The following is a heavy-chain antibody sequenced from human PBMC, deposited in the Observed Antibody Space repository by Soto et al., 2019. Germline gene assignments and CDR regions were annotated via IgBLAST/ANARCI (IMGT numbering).Heavy chain of an antibody. CDR3: ARERYSVPLYFDY. CDR2: ISGTGGST. V-gene: IGHV3-23*01. D-gene: IGHD1-1*01. CDR1: GFTFSNYA. J-gene: IGHJ4*02. Sequence: PGGSLRLSCAASGFTFSNYAVSWVRQAPGKGLEWVSAISGTGGSTYYADSVKGRFTISRDNAKNSLYLQMNSLRAEDTAVYYCARERYSVPLYFDYWGQGTLVTVSS.